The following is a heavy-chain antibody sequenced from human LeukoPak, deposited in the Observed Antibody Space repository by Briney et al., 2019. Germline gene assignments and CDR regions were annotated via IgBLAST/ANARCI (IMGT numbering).Heavy chain of an antibody. Sequence: SETLSLTCSVSGGSINNYFWNWLRQPPGRGLEWIGHVNYTGSTRYNPSLKSRVFISIDTSMNQFSLKLSSVTAADTAVYYCAQRARAEADTSPDNWIDPWGQGTLVTVSS. CDR1: GGSINNYF. D-gene: IGHD6-13*01. CDR2: VNYTGST. J-gene: IGHJ5*02. CDR3: AQRARAEADTSPDNWIDP. V-gene: IGHV4-59*08.